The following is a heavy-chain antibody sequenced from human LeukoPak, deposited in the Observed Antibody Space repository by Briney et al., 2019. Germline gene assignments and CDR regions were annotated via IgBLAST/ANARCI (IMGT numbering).Heavy chain of an antibody. CDR2: VYYTGRT. D-gene: IGHD3-10*01. Sequence: SETLSLTCSVSDGSTTGYYWSWIRQPPGKGLEWIAYVYYTGRTLYNPSLKSRVTISVDTSKTQFSLTVTSVTAADTAVYYCVIMAGYWGQGTLVTVSS. CDR3: VIMAGY. CDR1: DGSTTGYY. V-gene: IGHV4-59*08. J-gene: IGHJ4*02.